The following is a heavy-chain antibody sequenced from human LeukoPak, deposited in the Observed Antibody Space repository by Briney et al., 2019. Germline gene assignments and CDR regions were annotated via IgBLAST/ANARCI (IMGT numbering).Heavy chain of an antibody. V-gene: IGHV4-34*01. Sequence: PSETLSLTCAVYGGSFSAYYWSWIRQPPGKGLEWIGEINHSGSTNYSPSLKSRVTISIDTSKNQFSLKLSSVTAADTAVYYCANVEVATISPPYFDYWGQGTLVTVSS. CDR2: INHSGST. J-gene: IGHJ4*02. D-gene: IGHD5-24*01. CDR1: GGSFSAYY. CDR3: ANVEVATISPPYFDY.